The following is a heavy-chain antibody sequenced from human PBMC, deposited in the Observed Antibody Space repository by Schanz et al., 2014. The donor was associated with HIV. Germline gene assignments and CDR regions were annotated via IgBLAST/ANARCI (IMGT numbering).Heavy chain of an antibody. V-gene: IGHV4-34*01. Sequence: QVQLRQSGAGLLKPSETLSLTCDVYGGSFSGYYWSWVRQSPGKGLEWIGEISHSGSTNYNPSLGGGVSMSVDTSKNKLSGKVKSMTAADTAVYYCARGGILLPRGVSNWFDPWGQGTLVIVSS. CDR1: GGSFSGYY. D-gene: IGHD3-10*01. J-gene: IGHJ5*02. CDR2: ISHSGST. CDR3: ARGGILLPRGVSNWFDP.